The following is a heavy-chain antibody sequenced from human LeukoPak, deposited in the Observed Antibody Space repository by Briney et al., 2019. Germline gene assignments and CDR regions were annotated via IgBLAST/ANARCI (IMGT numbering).Heavy chain of an antibody. D-gene: IGHD3-22*01. CDR2: INWNSDSI. J-gene: IGHJ4*02. CDR3: AKGRSGYWYYFDY. V-gene: IGHV3-9*01. CDR1: GFTFSSYG. Sequence: GGSLRLSCAASGFTFSSYGMHWVRQVPGKGLEWVSGINWNSDSIGYADSVKGRFTTSRDNAKNSLYLQMNSLRAEDTALYYCAKGRSGYWYYFDYWGQGTLVTVSS.